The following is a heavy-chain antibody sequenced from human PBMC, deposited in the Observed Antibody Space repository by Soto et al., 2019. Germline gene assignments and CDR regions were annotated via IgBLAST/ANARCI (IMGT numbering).Heavy chain of an antibody. CDR2: INPNSGGT. J-gene: IGHJ3*02. Sequence: QVQLVQSGAEVKKPGASVKVSCKASGYTFTGYYMHWVRQAPGQGLEWMGGINPNSGGTNYAQKFQGRVTMTRDTSISTAYMELSRLKSDDTAVYYCARGGYYDRSGDDAFDIWGQGTMVTVSS. CDR3: ARGGYYDRSGDDAFDI. CDR1: GYTFTGYY. V-gene: IGHV1-2*02. D-gene: IGHD3-22*01.